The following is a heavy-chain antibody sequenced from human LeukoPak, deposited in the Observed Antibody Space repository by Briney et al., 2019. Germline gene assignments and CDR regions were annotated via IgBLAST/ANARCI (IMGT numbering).Heavy chain of an antibody. CDR3: ANALEYGSGTYYYYYYMDV. CDR2: ISGSGGST. D-gene: IGHD3-10*01. CDR1: GFTFSNYA. Sequence: GGSLRLSCTASGFTFSNYAMNWVRQAPGKGLEWVSAISGSGGSTYYADSVKGRFTISRDNSKNTLYLQMNSLRAEDTAVYYCANALEYGSGTYYYYYYMDVWGKGTTVTVSS. J-gene: IGHJ6*03. V-gene: IGHV3-23*01.